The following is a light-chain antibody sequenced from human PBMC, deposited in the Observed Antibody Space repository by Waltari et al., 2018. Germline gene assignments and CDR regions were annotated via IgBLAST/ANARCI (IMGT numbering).Light chain of an antibody. V-gene: IGLV2-23*02. CDR1: SSDVGTYNL. CDR2: EVT. CDR3: CSYAGSKFYV. J-gene: IGLJ1*01. Sequence: QSALTQPASVSGSPGQSITISCTGTSSDVGTYNLVSWYQQHQGKGPKLMIYEVTKRPSGVSNRFSGSKSGNTASLTISGLQAEDEAEYYCCSYAGSKFYVFGTGTKVTVL.